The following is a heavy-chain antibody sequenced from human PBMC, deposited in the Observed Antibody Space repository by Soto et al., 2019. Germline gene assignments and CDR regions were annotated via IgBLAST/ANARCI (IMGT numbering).Heavy chain of an antibody. Sequence: GGSLRLSCAASGFTFDDYAMHWVRQAPGKGLEWVSLISGDGGSTYYVDSVKGRFTISRDNSKNSLYLQMNSLRTEDTALYYCAKDYQLYYDILTGYKAFYGMDVWGQGTTVTVSS. CDR1: GFTFDDYA. D-gene: IGHD3-9*01. V-gene: IGHV3-43*02. J-gene: IGHJ6*02. CDR3: AKDYQLYYDILTGYKAFYGMDV. CDR2: ISGDGGST.